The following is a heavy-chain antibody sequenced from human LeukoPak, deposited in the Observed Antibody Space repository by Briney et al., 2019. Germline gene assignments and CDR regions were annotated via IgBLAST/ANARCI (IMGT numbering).Heavy chain of an antibody. J-gene: IGHJ4*02. D-gene: IGHD3-3*01. Sequence: PGGSLRLSCAASGFTFSSYAMSSVRQAPGKGLERVSAISGSGGSTYYADSVKGRFTISRDNSKNTLYLQMNSLRAEDTAVYYCAKDSDFWSGYPDYWGQGTLVTVSS. V-gene: IGHV3-23*01. CDR1: GFTFSSYA. CDR2: ISGSGGST. CDR3: AKDSDFWSGYPDY.